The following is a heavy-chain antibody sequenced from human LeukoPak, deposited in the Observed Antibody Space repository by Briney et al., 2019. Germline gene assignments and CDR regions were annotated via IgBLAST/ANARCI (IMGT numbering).Heavy chain of an antibody. D-gene: IGHD2-21*02. Sequence: SETLSLTCAVYGGSFSGYYWSWIRQPPGKGLEWIGEINHGGSTNYNASLRSRATISVETSKKQFSLKGSALSAASAAVYYCARAYVVVTAINDAFDIWGQGTMVTVSS. J-gene: IGHJ3*02. CDR1: GGSFSGYY. V-gene: IGHV4-34*01. CDR3: ARAYVVVTAINDAFDI. CDR2: INHGGST.